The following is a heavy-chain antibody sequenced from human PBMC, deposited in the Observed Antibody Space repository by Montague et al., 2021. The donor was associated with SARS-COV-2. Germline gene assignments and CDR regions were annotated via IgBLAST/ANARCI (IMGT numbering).Heavy chain of an antibody. V-gene: IGHV4-34*01. CDR1: GDSFSSYY. J-gene: IGHJ4*02. Sequence: SETLSLTCAVYGDSFSSYYWSWIRQPPGKGLEWVGDISHSGDTNYNPSLKSRVYMSVDTSKNKFSLKLTSVTAADTAVYYCARGLQAHCFSGCYEFWGQGTLVTVSS. CDR3: ARGLQAHCFSGCYEF. CDR2: ISHSGDT. D-gene: IGHD2-2*01.